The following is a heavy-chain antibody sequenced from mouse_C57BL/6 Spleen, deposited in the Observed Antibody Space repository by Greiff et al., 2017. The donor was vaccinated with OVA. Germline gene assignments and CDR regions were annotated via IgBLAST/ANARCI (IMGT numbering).Heavy chain of an antibody. CDR3: ARRADGTYDY. CDR2: IYPGSGNT. CDR1: GYSFPSYY. Sequence: QVQLQQSGPVLVKPGASVKISCTASGYSFPSYYIHCVKQRPGQGLALIGWIYPGSGNTKYNEKFKGKATLTADTSSSTAYMQLSSLTSEDSAVYYCARRADGTYDYWGQGTTLTVSS. D-gene: IGHD2-1*01. J-gene: IGHJ2*01. V-gene: IGHV1-66*01.